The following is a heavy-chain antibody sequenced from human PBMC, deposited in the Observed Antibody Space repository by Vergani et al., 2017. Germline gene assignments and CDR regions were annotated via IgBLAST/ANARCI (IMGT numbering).Heavy chain of an antibody. CDR3: AKAPGHLRLFVDY. J-gene: IGHJ4*02. CDR2: ISGSGGST. Sequence: EVQLLESGGGLVQPGGSLRLSCAASGFTFSSYAMSWVRQAPGKGLEWVSAISGSGGSTYYADSVKGRFTISRGNAKNTLYLQMNSLRAEDTAVYYCAKAPGHLRLFVDYWGQGSLVTVSS. D-gene: IGHD3-22*01. CDR1: GFTFSSYA. V-gene: IGHV3-23*01.